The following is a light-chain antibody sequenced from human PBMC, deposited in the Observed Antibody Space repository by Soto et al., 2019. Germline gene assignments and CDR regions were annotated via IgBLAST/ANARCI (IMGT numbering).Light chain of an antibody. CDR2: DAS. CDR3: QQYETFSGT. V-gene: IGKV1-5*01. CDR1: QSISSW. J-gene: IGKJ1*01. Sequence: DIQMTQSPSTLSASVGDRVTITCRASQSISSWLAWYQQKPGKAPKLLIYDASSLETGVPSRFSGSGSGTKFTLTIASLQPEDFATYYCQQYETFSGTFGPGTKVDIK.